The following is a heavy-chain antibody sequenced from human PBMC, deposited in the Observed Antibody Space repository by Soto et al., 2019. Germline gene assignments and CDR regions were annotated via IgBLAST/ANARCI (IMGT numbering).Heavy chain of an antibody. Sequence: ASVKVSCKASGYTFTGYYMHWVRQAPGQGLEWMGWINPNSGGTNYAQKFQGWVTMTRDTSISTAYMELSRLRSDDTAVYYCAREGCSGGSCYPEYDYWGQGTLVTVSS. CDR3: AREGCSGGSCYPEYDY. D-gene: IGHD2-15*01. V-gene: IGHV1-2*04. J-gene: IGHJ4*02. CDR2: INPNSGGT. CDR1: GYTFTGYY.